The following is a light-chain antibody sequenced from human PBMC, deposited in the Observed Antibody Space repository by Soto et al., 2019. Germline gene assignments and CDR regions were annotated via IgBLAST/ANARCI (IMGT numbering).Light chain of an antibody. Sequence: QSALTQPPSASGSPGQSVTISCTGTISDIGTYYYVSWYQQHPGKAPKLIIYEVSERPSGVPDRFFGSKSGNTASLTVSGLQAEDEAHYYCSSYAGTKTLVFGGGTKVTVL. J-gene: IGLJ2*01. V-gene: IGLV2-8*01. CDR1: ISDIGTYYY. CDR3: SSYAGTKTLV. CDR2: EVS.